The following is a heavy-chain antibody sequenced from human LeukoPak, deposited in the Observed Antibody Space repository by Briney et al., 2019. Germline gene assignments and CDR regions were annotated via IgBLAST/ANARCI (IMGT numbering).Heavy chain of an antibody. J-gene: IGHJ4*02. V-gene: IGHV4-59*11. CDR3: AGGFSIAVAGGFDY. D-gene: IGHD6-19*01. Sequence: SETLSLTCTVSGGSISSHHWSWIRQPPGKGLEWIGYIYYSGSTNYNPSLKSRVTISVDTSKNQFSLKLSSVTAADTAVYYCAGGFSIAVAGGFDYWGQGTLVTVSS. CDR2: IYYSGST. CDR1: GGSISSHH.